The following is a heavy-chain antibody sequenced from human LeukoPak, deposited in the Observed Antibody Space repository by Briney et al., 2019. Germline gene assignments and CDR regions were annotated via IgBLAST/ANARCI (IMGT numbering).Heavy chain of an antibody. V-gene: IGHV3-30*18. CDR3: AKDLDIDYGENYYYYYGMDV. D-gene: IGHD4-17*01. CDR2: ISYDGSNK. J-gene: IGHJ6*02. Sequence: GGSLRLSCAASGFTFSSYAMSWVRQAPGKGLEWVAVISYDGSNKYYADSVKGRFTISRDNSKNTLYLQMNSLRAEDTAVYYCAKDLDIDYGENYYYYYGMDVWGQGTTVTVSS. CDR1: GFTFSSYA.